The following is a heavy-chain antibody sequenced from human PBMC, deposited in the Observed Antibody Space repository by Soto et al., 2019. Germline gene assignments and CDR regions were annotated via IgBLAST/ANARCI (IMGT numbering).Heavy chain of an antibody. CDR2: IYYSGST. J-gene: IGHJ6*02. CDR3: ARASKYSGSYFFYYGMDV. Sequence: SEPMSLPCTVSGVSSSSADYYWSWIRQPPSKGLEWIGYIYYSGSTYYNPSLKSRVTISVDTSKNQFSLKLSSVTAADTAVYYCARASKYSGSYFFYYGMDVWGQGTTVTVSS. V-gene: IGHV4-30-4*01. CDR1: GVSSSSADYY. D-gene: IGHD1-26*01.